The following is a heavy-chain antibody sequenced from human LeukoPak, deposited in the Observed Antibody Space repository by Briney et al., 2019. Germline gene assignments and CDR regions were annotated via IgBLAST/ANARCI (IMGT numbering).Heavy chain of an antibody. CDR2: INPNSGGT. CDR1: GYTFTGYY. D-gene: IGHD5-12*01. V-gene: IGHV1-2*02. Sequence: ASVKVSCKASGYTFTGYYMHWVRQAPGQGLEWMGWINPNSGGTRYAQKFQGRVTMTRDMSISTAYMELSSLISDETAVYHCASSIVATIGMGYWGQGTLVTVSS. J-gene: IGHJ4*02. CDR3: ASSIVATIGMGY.